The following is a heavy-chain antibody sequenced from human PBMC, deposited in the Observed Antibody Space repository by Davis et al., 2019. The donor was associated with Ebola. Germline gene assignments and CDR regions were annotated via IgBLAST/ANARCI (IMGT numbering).Heavy chain of an antibody. CDR1: GFTFSKYY. D-gene: IGHD2-2*01. V-gene: IGHV3-74*01. CDR3: ARDTSHQLPHSLYYVYGMDV. J-gene: IGHJ6*02. CDR2: IKTDGSTT. Sequence: GESLKISCAASGFTFSKYYLHWVRQAPGKGLEWVARIKTDGSTTRYADSVKGRFSISRYNTKNTLYLQMNSLRVEDTAIYYCARDTSHQLPHSLYYVYGMDVWGQGTTVTVSS.